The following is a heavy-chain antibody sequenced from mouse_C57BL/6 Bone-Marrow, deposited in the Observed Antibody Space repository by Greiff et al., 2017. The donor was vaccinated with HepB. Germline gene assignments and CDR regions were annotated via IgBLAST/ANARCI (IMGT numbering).Heavy chain of an antibody. V-gene: IGHV1-5*01. J-gene: IGHJ4*01. Sequence: VQLQQSGTVLARPGASVKMSCKTSGYTFTSYWMHWVKQRPGQGLEWIGAIYPGNSDTSYNQKFKGKAKLTAVTSASTAYMGLSSLTNEDSAVYYCTVIYDGYYEVMDYWGQGTTVTVSS. CDR2: IYPGNSDT. D-gene: IGHD2-3*01. CDR1: GYTFTSYW. CDR3: TVIYDGYYEVMDY.